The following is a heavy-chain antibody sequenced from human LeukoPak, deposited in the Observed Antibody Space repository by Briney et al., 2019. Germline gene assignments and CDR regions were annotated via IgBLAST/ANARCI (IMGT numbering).Heavy chain of an antibody. CDR1: GFTVSSNY. Sequence: GGSLRLSCAASGFTVSSNYMSWVRQAPGKGLEWASVIYSGGSTYYADSVKGRFTISRHNSKNTLYLQMNSLRAEDTAAYYCASYGSGSYHYWGQGTLVTVSS. D-gene: IGHD3-10*01. CDR2: IYSGGST. CDR3: ASYGSGSYHY. V-gene: IGHV3-53*04. J-gene: IGHJ4*02.